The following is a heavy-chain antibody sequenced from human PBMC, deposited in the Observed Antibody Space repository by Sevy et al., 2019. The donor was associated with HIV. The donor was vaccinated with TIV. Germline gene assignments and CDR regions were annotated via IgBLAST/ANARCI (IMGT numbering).Heavy chain of an antibody. CDR2: INHRGTA. Sequence: SETLSLTCGVSGGTFVGHYWTWIRQTPGKGLEWIGEINHRGTANYNPSLKSRVSISVDTSNNQFSLRLNSVTAADTAVYHCARTSTLTISALDSWGQGALVTVSS. CDR1: GGTFVGHY. CDR3: ARTSTLTISALDS. D-gene: IGHD4-17*01. V-gene: IGHV4-34*01. J-gene: IGHJ4*02.